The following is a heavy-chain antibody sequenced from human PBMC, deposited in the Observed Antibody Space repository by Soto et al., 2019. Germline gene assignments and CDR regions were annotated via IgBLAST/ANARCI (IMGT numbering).Heavy chain of an antibody. CDR1: GFTFSSYA. CDR2: ISYDGSNK. Sequence: LRLSCAASGFTFSSYAMHWVRQAPGKGLEWVAVISYDGSNKYYADSVKGRFTISRDNSKNTLYLQMNSLRAEDTAVYYCAREAVAGTLDYWGQGTLVTVSS. J-gene: IGHJ4*02. D-gene: IGHD6-19*01. CDR3: AREAVAGTLDY. V-gene: IGHV3-30-3*01.